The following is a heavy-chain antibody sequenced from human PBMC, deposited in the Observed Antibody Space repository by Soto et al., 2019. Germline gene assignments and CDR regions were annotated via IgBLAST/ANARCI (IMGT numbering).Heavy chain of an antibody. CDR1: GYSFTSYW. CDR3: ARSMNYDILKVYGTFDY. CDR2: IYPGDSDT. J-gene: IGHJ4*02. D-gene: IGHD3-9*01. Sequence: EVQLVQSGAEVKKPGESLKISCKGSGYSFTSYWIGWVRQMPGKGLEGMGIIYPGDSDTRYSPSFQGQVTLSADKSISTAYLQWSSLKASDTAMYYCARSMNYDILKVYGTFDYWGQGTLVTVSS. V-gene: IGHV5-51*01.